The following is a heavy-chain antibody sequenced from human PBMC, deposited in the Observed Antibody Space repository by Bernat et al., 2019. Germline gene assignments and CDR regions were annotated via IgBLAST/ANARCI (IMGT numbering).Heavy chain of an antibody. CDR1: GFTFSSYS. V-gene: IGHV3-48*02. Sequence: EVQLVESGGGLVQPGGSLRLSCAASGFTFSSYSMNWVRQAPGKGLEWVSYISSSSSTIYYADSVKGRFTISRDNAKNSLYLQMNSLRDEDTAVYYCARTQNGIAVAGAFGAFDIWGQGTMVTVSS. CDR3: ARTQNGIAVAGAFGAFDI. CDR2: ISSSSSTI. D-gene: IGHD6-19*01. J-gene: IGHJ3*02.